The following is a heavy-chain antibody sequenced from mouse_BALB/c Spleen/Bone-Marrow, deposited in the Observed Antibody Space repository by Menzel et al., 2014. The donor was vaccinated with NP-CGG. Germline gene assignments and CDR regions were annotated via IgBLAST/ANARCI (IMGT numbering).Heavy chain of an antibody. CDR2: INPSSGYT. J-gene: IGHJ4*01. CDR3: AKRDIYYGYDGNAMDY. CDR1: GYTFTTYT. Sequence: QVQLQQTGAELARPGASVKMSCKASGYTFTTYTMHWVKQRPGQGLEWIGYINPSSGYTNYNQKFKDKATLTADKSSSTAYMQLSSLTSEDSAVYFCAKRDIYYGYDGNAMDYRGQATSVPVSS. V-gene: IGHV1-4*01. D-gene: IGHD2-2*01.